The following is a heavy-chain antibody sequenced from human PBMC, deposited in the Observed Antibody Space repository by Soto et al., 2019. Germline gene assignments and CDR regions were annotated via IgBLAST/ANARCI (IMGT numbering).Heavy chain of an antibody. D-gene: IGHD2-2*01. CDR2: INSDGSTT. CDR1: GFTFSTYL. CDR3: ARNASYDTGG. Sequence: PGGSLRLSCAASGFTFSTYLMHWVRQAPGKGLVWVSRINSDGSTTNYADSVTGRFTISRDNAKNTLYLQMTSLRAEDTAVYYCARNASYDTGGWGQGTTVTVSS. J-gene: IGHJ6*02. V-gene: IGHV3-74*01.